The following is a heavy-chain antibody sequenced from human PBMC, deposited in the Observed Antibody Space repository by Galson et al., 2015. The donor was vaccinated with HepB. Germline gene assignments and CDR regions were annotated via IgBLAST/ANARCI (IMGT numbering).Heavy chain of an antibody. V-gene: IGHV1-18*01. J-gene: IGHJ3*02. CDR2: ISAYNGNT. Sequence: SVKVSCKASGYTFTSYGISWVRQAPGQGLEWMGWISAYNGNTNYAQKLQGRVTMTTDTSTSTAYMELRSLRSDDTAVYYCARWPGYYDFWSGYYDAFDIWGQGTMVTVSS. CDR1: GYTFTSYG. CDR3: ARWPGYYDFWSGYYDAFDI. D-gene: IGHD3-3*01.